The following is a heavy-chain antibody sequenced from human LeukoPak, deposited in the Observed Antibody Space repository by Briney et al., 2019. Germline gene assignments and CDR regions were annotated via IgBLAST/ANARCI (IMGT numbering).Heavy chain of an antibody. CDR2: ISDSGGKT. V-gene: IGHV3-23*01. D-gene: IGHD3-10*01. J-gene: IGHJ4*02. CDR3: AARAGGFRHFDY. CDR1: GFTFSTYA. Sequence: GGSLRLSCAASGFTFSTYAMSWVRQAPGKGPEWVSGISDSGGKTDYVDSVKGRFTVSRDNSKNTVYLQMNSLRAEDTAVYYCAARAGGFRHFDYWGQGTLVTVSS.